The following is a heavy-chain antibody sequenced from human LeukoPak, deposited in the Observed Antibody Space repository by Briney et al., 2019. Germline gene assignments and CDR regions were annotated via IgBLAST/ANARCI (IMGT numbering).Heavy chain of an antibody. CDR3: ARLKSSRGWFDC. J-gene: IGHJ4*02. D-gene: IGHD1-26*01. Sequence: KPSETLSLTCTVSAGSGSISSYYWSSIRQPPGKGLEWIGYIYYSGSTNYNPSLKSRVTVSVDTSKNQFSLKLSSVTAADTALYYCARLKSSRGWFDCWGQGTLVTVSS. CDR1: AGSGSISSYY. CDR2: IYYSGST. V-gene: IGHV4-59*08.